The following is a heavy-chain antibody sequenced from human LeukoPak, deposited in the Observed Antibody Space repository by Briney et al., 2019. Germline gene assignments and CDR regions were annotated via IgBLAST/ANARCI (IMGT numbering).Heavy chain of an antibody. D-gene: IGHD2-21*01. V-gene: IGHV3-21*01. CDR3: AREPCGGGACWFDP. CDR2: ISGRSTNV. CDR1: GFTFTKYS. J-gene: IGHJ5*02. Sequence: PGGSLRLSCAASGFTFTKYSMIWVRLPPEKGLEWVSSISGRSTNVHYADSVKGRFTISRDNSKNSLYLQLNSLRADDTAVYYCAREPCGGGACWFDPWGQGTPVTVSS.